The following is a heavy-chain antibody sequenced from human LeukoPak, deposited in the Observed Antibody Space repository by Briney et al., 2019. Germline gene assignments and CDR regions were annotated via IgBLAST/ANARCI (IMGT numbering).Heavy chain of an antibody. CDR3: ARGGGSYSLDY. J-gene: IGHJ4*02. V-gene: IGHV4-34*01. CDR2: TNHSGST. Sequence: SETLSLTCAVYGGSFSGYYWTWIRQPPGKGLEWIGETNHSGSTNYNPSLKSRVTISVDTSKNQFSLKLSSVTAADTAVYYCARGGGSYSLDYWGQGTLVTVSS. CDR1: GGSFSGYY. D-gene: IGHD1-26*01.